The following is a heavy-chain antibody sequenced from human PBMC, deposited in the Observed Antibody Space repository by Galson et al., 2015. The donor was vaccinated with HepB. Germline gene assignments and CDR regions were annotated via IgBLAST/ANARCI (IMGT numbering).Heavy chain of an antibody. CDR2: FDPEDGET. CDR3: ATSDYDSSGDDAFDI. V-gene: IGHV1-24*01. J-gene: IGHJ3*02. CDR1: GYTLTELS. D-gene: IGHD3-22*01. Sequence: SVKVSCKVSGYTLTELSMHWVRQAPGKGLEWMGGFDPEDGETIYAQKFQGRVTMTEDTSTDTAYMELSSLRSGDTAVYYCATSDYDSSGDDAFDIWGQGTMVTVSS.